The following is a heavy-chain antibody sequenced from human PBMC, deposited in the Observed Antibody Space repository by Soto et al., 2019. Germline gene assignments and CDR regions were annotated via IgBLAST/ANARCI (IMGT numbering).Heavy chain of an antibody. Sequence: PSETLSLTCTVSGGSISSGGYYWSWIRQHPGKGLEWIGYIYYSGSTYYNPSLKSRVTISVDTSKNQFSLKLSSVTAADTAVYYCARVRSAVAYFDYWGQGTLVTVSS. CDR1: GGSISSGGYY. V-gene: IGHV4-31*02. J-gene: IGHJ4*02. D-gene: IGHD2-15*01. CDR3: ARVRSAVAYFDY. CDR2: IYYSGST.